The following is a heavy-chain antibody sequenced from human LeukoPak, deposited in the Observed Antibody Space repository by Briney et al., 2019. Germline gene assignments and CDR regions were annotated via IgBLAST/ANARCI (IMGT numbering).Heavy chain of an antibody. J-gene: IGHJ4*02. CDR1: GFSFTTYW. CDR2: IDPSDSST. V-gene: IGHV5-10-1*01. D-gene: IGHD3-16*02. CDR3: ARRLGYIRKSYANRYYVDN. Sequence: GESLKISCKGSGFSFTTYWITWVRQMPGKGLEWMGRIDPSDSSTNYSPSFQGRVSMSADKSINTAYLQWSSLKASGTAFYYCARRLGYIRKSYANRYYVDNWGQGTLVTVSA.